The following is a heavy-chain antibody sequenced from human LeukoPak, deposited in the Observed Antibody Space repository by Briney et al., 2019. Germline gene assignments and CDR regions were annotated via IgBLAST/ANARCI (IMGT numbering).Heavy chain of an antibody. CDR2: IYRGGSI. J-gene: IGHJ4*02. V-gene: IGHV3-53*01. CDR3: AREKYYYDSSGYFDY. Sequence: GGSLRLSCAASGFTVSSNCMSWVRQAPGKGLVWVSVIYRGGSIYYADYVKGRLTISRDNSKNTLYLQMNSLRAEDTAVYYCAREKYYYDSSGYFDYWGQGTLVTVSS. CDR1: GFTVSSNC. D-gene: IGHD3-22*01.